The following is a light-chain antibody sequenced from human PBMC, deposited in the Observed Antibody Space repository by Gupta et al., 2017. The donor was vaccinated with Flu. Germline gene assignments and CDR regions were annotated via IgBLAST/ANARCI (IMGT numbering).Light chain of an antibody. V-gene: IGKV1-33*01. CDR3: QHYETVPPT. CDR1: SDSRNH. CDR2: GAS. J-gene: IGKJ4*01. Sequence: PPGVCATVDDRFTITCQATSDSRNHSNWYQLKPGRPPKLLIYGASNLETGVTERFSGGGYGTDFALTITSLQAEDMAIYFCQHYETVPPTFGGGTKVEI.